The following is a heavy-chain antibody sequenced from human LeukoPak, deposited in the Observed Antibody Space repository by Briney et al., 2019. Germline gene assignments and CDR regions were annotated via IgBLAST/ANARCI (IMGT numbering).Heavy chain of an antibody. V-gene: IGHV4-39*01. CDR3: ARKLAVDCSRNSRSAGWFDP. CDR2: IYYTGNT. J-gene: IGHJ5*02. D-gene: IGHD2-2*01. Sequence: SETLSLTCTDPGASISSALYYSAWIRQSPGKGLEWIGSIYYTGNTKYNPYLKSRVSISVDTSRNQFSLTLSSVTAADTAVYYCARKLAVDCSRNSRSAGWFDPWGQGILVTVSS. CDR1: GASISSALYY.